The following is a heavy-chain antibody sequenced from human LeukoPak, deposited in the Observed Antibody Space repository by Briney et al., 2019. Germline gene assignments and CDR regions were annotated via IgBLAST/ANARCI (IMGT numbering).Heavy chain of an antibody. CDR1: GFSFSSYG. CDR2: IWYDGSNK. Sequence: GRSLRLSCAASGFSFSSYGMHWVRQAPGKGLEWVAVIWYDGSNKYYADSVKGRFTISRDNSKNTLYLQMNSLRAEDTAVYYCARDGTGSGFDYWGQGTLVSVSS. D-gene: IGHD1-7*01. J-gene: IGHJ4*02. V-gene: IGHV3-33*01. CDR3: ARDGTGSGFDY.